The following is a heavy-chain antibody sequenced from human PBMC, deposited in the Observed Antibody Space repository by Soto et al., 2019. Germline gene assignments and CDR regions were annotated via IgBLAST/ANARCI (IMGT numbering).Heavy chain of an antibody. CDR2: ISAYNGNT. CDR3: AASVVVASNPIPPGAFDI. V-gene: IGHV1-18*01. D-gene: IGHD2-15*01. CDR1: GYTFTSYG. J-gene: IGHJ3*02. Sequence: ASVKVSCKASGYTFTSYGISWVRQAPGQGLEWMGWISAYNGNTNYAQKHQGRVTMTTDTSTSTVYMELRSLRSDDTALYYCAASVVVASNPIPPGAFDIWGQGTMVTVSS.